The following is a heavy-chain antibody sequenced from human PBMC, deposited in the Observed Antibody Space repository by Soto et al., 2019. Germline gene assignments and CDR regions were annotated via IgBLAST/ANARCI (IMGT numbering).Heavy chain of an antibody. D-gene: IGHD3-3*01. CDR2: INPSGGST. Sequence: ASVKVSCKASGYTFTSYYMHWVRQAPGQGLEWMGIINPSGGSTSYAQKFQGRVTITADESTSTAYMELSSLRSEDTAVYYCATKSTIFGWYVWGQGTTVTVS. CDR3: ATKSTIFGWYV. V-gene: IGHV1-46*01. CDR1: GYTFTSYY. J-gene: IGHJ6*02.